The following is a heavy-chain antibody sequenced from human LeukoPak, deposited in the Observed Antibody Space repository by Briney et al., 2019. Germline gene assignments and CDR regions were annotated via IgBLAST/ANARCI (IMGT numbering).Heavy chain of an antibody. CDR2: IKQDGSEK. CDR1: GFTFSSYW. D-gene: IGHD1-26*01. CDR3: AREGWGSYWGAHRDACDI. J-gene: IGHJ3*02. V-gene: IGHV3-7*01. Sequence: GGSLRLSRAASGFTFSSYWMSWVRQAPGKGLEWVANIKQDGSEKYYVDSVKGRFTISRDNAKNSLYLQMNSLRAEDTAVYYCAREGWGSYWGAHRDACDIWGQGTMVTVSS.